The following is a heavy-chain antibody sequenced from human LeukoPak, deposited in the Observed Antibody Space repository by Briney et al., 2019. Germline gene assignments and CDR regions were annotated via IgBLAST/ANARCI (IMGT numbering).Heavy chain of an antibody. D-gene: IGHD3-10*01. Sequence: SETLSLTCTVSGGSISSGGYYWSWIRQHPGKGLEWIGYIYYSGSTYYNPSLKSRVTISVDTSKNQFSLKLSSVTAADTAVYYCARVKSQGVISEGFDYWGQGTLVTVSS. CDR2: IYYSGST. CDR3: ARVKSQGVISEGFDY. CDR1: GGSISSGGYY. J-gene: IGHJ4*02. V-gene: IGHV4-31*03.